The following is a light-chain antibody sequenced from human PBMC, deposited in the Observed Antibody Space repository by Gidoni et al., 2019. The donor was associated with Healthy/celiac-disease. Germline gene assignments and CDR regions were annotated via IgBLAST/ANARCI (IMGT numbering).Light chain of an antibody. J-gene: IGLJ1*01. CDR2: GNS. CDR3: QSYDSRLSGSKV. Sequence: QRVTISCTGSSSNIGAVYDVHWYQQLPGTAHKLLISGNSNRPSGVPDRFSGSKSGTSASLAITGRQAEDEADYYCQSYDSRLSGSKVFGTGTKVTVL. CDR1: SSNIGAVYD. V-gene: IGLV1-40*01.